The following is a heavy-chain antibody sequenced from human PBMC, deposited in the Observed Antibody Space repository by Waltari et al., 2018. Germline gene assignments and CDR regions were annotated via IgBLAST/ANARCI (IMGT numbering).Heavy chain of an antibody. J-gene: IGHJ4*02. Sequence: QVTLKESGPALVKPTQTLTLTCTFSGFSLSTSGMRVSWIRQPPGKALEWLARIDWDDDKFYSTSRKTRLTITKDTSKNQVVLTMTNMDPVDTATYYCARFPEAHSGGYYVPGDYWGQGTLVTVSS. CDR1: GFSLSTSGMR. D-gene: IGHD1-26*01. CDR3: ARFPEAHSGGYYVPGDY. V-gene: IGHV2-70*04. CDR2: IDWDDDK.